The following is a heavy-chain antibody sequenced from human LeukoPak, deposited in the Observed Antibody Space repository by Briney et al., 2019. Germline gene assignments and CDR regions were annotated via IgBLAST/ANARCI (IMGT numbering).Heavy chain of an antibody. J-gene: IGHJ4*02. CDR3: ARFSPRAMGNYFDF. V-gene: IGHV4-30-2*01. CDR2: IYPRGST. Sequence: SETLSLTCAVSGGSISSGSYSWSWIRQPPGKGLEWIGYIYPRGSTYYNPSLKSRVTMSLDRSANQFSLNLSSVTAADTAVYYCARFSPRAMGNYFDFWGQGTLVTVSS. CDR1: GGSISSGSYS. D-gene: IGHD7-27*01.